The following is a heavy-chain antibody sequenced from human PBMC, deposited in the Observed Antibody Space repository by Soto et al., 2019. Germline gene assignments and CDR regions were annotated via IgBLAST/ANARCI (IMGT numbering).Heavy chain of an antibody. V-gene: IGHV3-23*01. J-gene: IGHJ4*02. D-gene: IGHD3-16*01. CDR1: GFTFSSYA. CDR2: ISGSGGST. CDR3: ASSNYDYVWGSFTWYYFDY. Sequence: GGSLRLSCASSGFTFSSYAMSWVRQAPGKGLEWVSAISGSGGSTYYADSVKGRFTISRDNSKNTLYLQMNSLRAEDTAVYYCASSNYDYVWGSFTWYYFDYWGQGTLVTVSS.